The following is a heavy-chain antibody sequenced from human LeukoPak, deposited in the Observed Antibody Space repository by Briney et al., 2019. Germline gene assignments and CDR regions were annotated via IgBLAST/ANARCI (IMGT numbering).Heavy chain of an antibody. CDR2: ISAYNGNT. V-gene: IGHV1-18*01. CDR1: GYTFTSYG. J-gene: IGHJ6*02. D-gene: IGHD3-22*01. Sequence: ASVKVSCKASGYTFTSYGISWVRQAPGQGLEWMGWISAYNGNTNYAQKLQGRVTMTTDTSTSTAYMGLRSLRSDDTAVYYCARDRVNCDSSGMDVWGQGTTVTVSS. CDR3: ARDRVNCDSSGMDV.